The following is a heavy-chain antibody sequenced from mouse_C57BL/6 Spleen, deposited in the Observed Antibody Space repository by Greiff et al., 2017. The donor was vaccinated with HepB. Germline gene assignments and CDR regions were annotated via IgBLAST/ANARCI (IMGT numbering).Heavy chain of an antibody. CDR1: GYTFTSYW. Sequence: VQLQQPGAELVRPGSSVKLSCKASGYTFTSYWMDWVKQRPGQGLEWIGNIYPSDSETHYNQKFKDKATLTVDKSSSTAYMQLSSLTSEDSAVYYCARELGLYYYGSSFDYWGQGTTLTVSS. V-gene: IGHV1-61*01. CDR2: IYPSDSET. J-gene: IGHJ2*01. D-gene: IGHD1-1*01. CDR3: ARELGLYYYGSSFDY.